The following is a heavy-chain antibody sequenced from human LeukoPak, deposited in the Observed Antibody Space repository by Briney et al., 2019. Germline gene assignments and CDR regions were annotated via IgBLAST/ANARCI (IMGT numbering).Heavy chain of an antibody. CDR3: VRGIYCSSTSCQVSGYMDV. Sequence: SETLSLTCTVSGGSISSDSYYWSWIRQPAGKGLEWIGRIYASGSTNYNPSLKSRVTISVDTSKNRFSLKLSSVTAADTAVYYCVRGIYCSSTSCQVSGYMDVWGKGTTVTVSS. CDR1: GGSISSDSYY. CDR2: IYASGST. V-gene: IGHV4-61*02. J-gene: IGHJ6*03. D-gene: IGHD2-2*01.